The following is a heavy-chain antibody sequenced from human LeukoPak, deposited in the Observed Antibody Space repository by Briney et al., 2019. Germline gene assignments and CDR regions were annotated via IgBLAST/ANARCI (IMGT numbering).Heavy chain of an antibody. J-gene: IGHJ1*01. CDR3: AKGGQQLVLGPAGYFQH. V-gene: IGHV3-23*01. CDR1: GFTFSSYA. Sequence: GGSLRLSCAASGFTFSSYAMSWVRQAPGKGLEWVSAISGSDGSTYYADSVKGRFTISRDNSKNTLYLQMNSLRAEDTAVYYCAKGGQQLVLGPAGYFQHWGQGTLVTVSS. CDR2: ISGSDGST. D-gene: IGHD6-13*01.